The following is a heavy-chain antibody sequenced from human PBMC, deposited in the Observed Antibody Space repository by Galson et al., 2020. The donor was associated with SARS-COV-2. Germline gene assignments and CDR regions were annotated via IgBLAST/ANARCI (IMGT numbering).Heavy chain of an antibody. D-gene: IGHD2-21*02. CDR1: GGSISSYY. CDR2: IYYSGST. J-gene: IGHJ4*02. V-gene: IGHV4-59*01. Sequence: SETLSLTCTVSGGSISSYYWSWIRQPPGKGLEWIGYIYYSGSTNYNPSLKSRVTISVDTSKNQFSLKLSSVTAADTAVYYCARVRDGDPLDFVYWGQGTLVTVSS. CDR3: ARVRDGDPLDFVY.